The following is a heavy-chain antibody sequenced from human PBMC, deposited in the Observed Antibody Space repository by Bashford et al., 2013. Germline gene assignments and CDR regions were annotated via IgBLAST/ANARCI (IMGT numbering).Heavy chain of an antibody. J-gene: IGHJ5*02. D-gene: IGHD1-26*01. CDR2: MNPNSGNT. CDR3: AREGTYYGRGFDP. CDR1: GIHLLPVFD. Sequence: VASVKVSCKASGIHLLPVFDIHWVRQASGQGLEWMGWMNPNSGNTGYAQKFQGRVTMTRNTSISTAYMELSSLRSEDTAVYYCAREGTYYGRGFDPWGQGTLVTVSS. V-gene: IGHV1-8*01.